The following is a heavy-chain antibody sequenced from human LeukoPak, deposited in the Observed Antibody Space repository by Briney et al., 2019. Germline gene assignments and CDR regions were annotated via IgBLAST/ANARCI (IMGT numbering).Heavy chain of an antibody. V-gene: IGHV3-74*01. CDR2: ISFDGSDA. Sequence: GGSLRLSCAASGFTFSGFWMHWVRQAPGKGLVWVSCISFDGSDATYADSVKGRFTISRDNSKNTLYPQMNSLRPEDTAVYYCARDSGRYISGQGPYYYHGMDVWGQGTTVTVSS. CDR1: GFTFSGFW. J-gene: IGHJ6*02. CDR3: ARDSGRYISGQGPYYYHGMDV. D-gene: IGHD6-19*01.